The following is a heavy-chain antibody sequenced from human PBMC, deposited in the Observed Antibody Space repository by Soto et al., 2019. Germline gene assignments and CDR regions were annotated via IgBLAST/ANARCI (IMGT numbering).Heavy chain of an antibody. CDR3: ARSQSDYVWGTSGYFDS. CDR1: GYSFSTHW. V-gene: IGHV5-51*01. CDR2: IYPGDSDA. J-gene: IGHJ4*02. Sequence: GESLKISCKGSGYSFSTHWVGWVRQMPGKGLEWMGIIYPGDSDARYSPSFKGQVTISVDESTTTAFLQWSSLKASDTAMYFCARSQSDYVWGTSGYFDSWGQRTLVTVSS. D-gene: IGHD3-16*01.